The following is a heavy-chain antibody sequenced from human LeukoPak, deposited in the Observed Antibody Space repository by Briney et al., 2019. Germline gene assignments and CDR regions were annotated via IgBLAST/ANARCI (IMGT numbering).Heavy chain of an antibody. Sequence: SETLSLTCTLSGGSISSYYWSAIRQPPGKGLEWIGYIYYSGSTNYNPSLKSRVTISLDTSKNQFSLKRSSVTAADTAVYYCASGLWFGELSSLDYWGQGTLVTVSS. CDR3: ASGLWFGELSSLDY. D-gene: IGHD3-10*01. V-gene: IGHV4-59*12. CDR1: GGSISSYY. CDR2: IYYSGST. J-gene: IGHJ4*02.